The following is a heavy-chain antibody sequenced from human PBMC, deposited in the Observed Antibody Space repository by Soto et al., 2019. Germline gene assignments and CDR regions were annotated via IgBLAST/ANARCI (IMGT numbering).Heavy chain of an antibody. CDR1: GYTFTGYY. CDR3: ARDDGKGPRVVTDAMPNY. V-gene: IGHV1-2*04. Sequence: ASVKVSCKASGYTFTGYYMHWVRQAPGQGLEWMGWINPNSGGTNYAQKFQGWVTMTRDTSISTAYMELSRLRSDDTAVYYCARDDGKGPRVVTDAMPNYWGQGTLVTVAS. J-gene: IGHJ4*02. CDR2: INPNSGGT. D-gene: IGHD2-2*01.